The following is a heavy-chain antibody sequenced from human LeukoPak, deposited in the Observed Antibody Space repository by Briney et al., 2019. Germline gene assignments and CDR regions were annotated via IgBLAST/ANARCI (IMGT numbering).Heavy chain of an antibody. J-gene: IGHJ4*02. CDR3: AREIGGILVFDY. Sequence: GASVKVSCNASGYKFTGYYMHWVGQAPGQGLEWMGWINPNSGDSHHAQKFQGRVTMTRDTSISTAYMELSRLRSDDTAVYYCAREIGGILVFDYWGQGTLVTVSS. V-gene: IGHV1-2*02. CDR2: INPNSGDS. CDR1: GYKFTGYY. D-gene: IGHD5-18*01.